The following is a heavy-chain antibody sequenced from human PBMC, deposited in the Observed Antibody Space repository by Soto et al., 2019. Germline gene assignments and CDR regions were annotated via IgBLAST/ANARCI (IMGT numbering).Heavy chain of an antibody. CDR1: GFTFSSYG. CDR2: IWYDGSNK. D-gene: IGHD4-17*01. V-gene: IGHV3-33*01. Sequence: QVQLVESGGGVVQPGRSLRLSCAASGFTFSSYGMHWVRQAPGKGLEWVAVIWYDGSNKYYADSVKGRFTISRDNSKNKVDLQMDRLGAEDTAVYNWARGGDEWDWYFDLWGRGTLVTVSS. J-gene: IGHJ2*01. CDR3: ARGGDEWDWYFDL.